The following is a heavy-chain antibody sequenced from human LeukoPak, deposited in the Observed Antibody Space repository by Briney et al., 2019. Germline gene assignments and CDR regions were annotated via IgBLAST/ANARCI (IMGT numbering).Heavy chain of an antibody. Sequence: GGSLRLSCAASGMTFSNHWMHWVRQVPGKGLVWVSLIKTDGRTTIYADSVKGRFTISRDNGKSTLYLQMNSLWAEDTAIYYCTTGPSYGYEWWGQGTVVTVSS. CDR1: GMTFSNHW. D-gene: IGHD3-16*01. CDR2: IKTDGRTT. J-gene: IGHJ4*02. CDR3: TTGPSYGYEW. V-gene: IGHV3-74*01.